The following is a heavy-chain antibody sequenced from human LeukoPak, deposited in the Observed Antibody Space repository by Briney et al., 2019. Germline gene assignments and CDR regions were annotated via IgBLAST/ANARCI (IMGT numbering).Heavy chain of an antibody. D-gene: IGHD6-13*01. CDR1: GYTFTSYY. V-gene: IGHV1-46*01. J-gene: IGHJ4*02. CDR2: INPSGGST. CDR3: ARTGLSGASSWYGELDY. Sequence: ASVKVSCKASGYTFTSYYMHWVRQAPGQGLEWMGIINPSGGSTSYAQKFQGRVTMTRDTSTGTVYMELSSLRSEDAAVYYCARTGLSGASSWYGELDYWGQGTLVTVSS.